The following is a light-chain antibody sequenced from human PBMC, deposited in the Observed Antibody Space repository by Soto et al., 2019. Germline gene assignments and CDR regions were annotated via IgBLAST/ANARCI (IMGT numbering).Light chain of an antibody. Sequence: EIVLTQSPGTLSLSPGERATLSCRASQSINNRYLAWYQQKPGQAPRLLIYAASSRATGIPDRFSGSGSGTDFTLTFSRLEPEDFAVYYCQQFGSSPGFTFGPGTKVDIK. CDR3: QQFGSSPGFT. CDR1: QSINNRY. V-gene: IGKV3-20*01. CDR2: AAS. J-gene: IGKJ3*01.